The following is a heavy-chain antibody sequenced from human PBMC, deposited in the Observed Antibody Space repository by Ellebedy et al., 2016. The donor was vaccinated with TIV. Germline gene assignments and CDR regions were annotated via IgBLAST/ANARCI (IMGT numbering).Heavy chain of an antibody. V-gene: IGHV3-11*01. J-gene: IGHJ6*02. CDR3: AREGDTAMVHGMDV. CDR2: ISSSGSII. CDR1: GFTFSDYY. D-gene: IGHD5-18*01. Sequence: PGGSLRLSCAASGFTFSDYYMSWIRQAPGKGLEWVSYISSSGSIIYYADSVKGRFTISRDNAKNSLYLQMNSLRAEDTAVYYCAREGDTAMVHGMDVWGQGTTVTVSS.